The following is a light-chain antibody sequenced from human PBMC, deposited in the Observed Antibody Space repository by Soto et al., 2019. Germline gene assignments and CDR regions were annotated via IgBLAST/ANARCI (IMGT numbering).Light chain of an antibody. Sequence: EIGVTQSPGTLSLSPGERATLSCRASQSVSSSYLAWYQQKPGQAPRLLISGAPSRATGIPDRFSGSGSGTDFTLTISRLEPEDFAVYYCQQYGSSPPITFGQGTRLEIK. CDR1: QSVSSSY. CDR2: GAP. J-gene: IGKJ5*01. V-gene: IGKV3-20*01. CDR3: QQYGSSPPIT.